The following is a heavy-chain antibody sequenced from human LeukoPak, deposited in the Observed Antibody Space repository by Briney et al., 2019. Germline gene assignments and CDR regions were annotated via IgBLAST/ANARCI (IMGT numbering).Heavy chain of an antibody. J-gene: IGHJ6*02. CDR3: ARILWFGDDYYYYGMDV. V-gene: IGHV1-24*01. CDR2: FDPEDGET. Sequence: GASVKVSCKVSGYTLTELSMHWVRQAPGKGLEWMGGFDPEDGETIYAQKFQGRVTMTEDTSTDTAYMKLSRLRSDDTAVYYCARILWFGDDYYYYGMDVWGQGTTVTVSS. D-gene: IGHD3-10*01. CDR1: GYTLTELS.